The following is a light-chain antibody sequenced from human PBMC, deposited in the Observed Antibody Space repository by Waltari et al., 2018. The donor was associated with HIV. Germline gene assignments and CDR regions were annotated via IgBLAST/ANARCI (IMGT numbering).Light chain of an antibody. J-gene: IGLJ2*01. CDR3: SSFTTSSTLI. CDR2: EVS. V-gene: IGLV2-18*02. Sequence: QSALTQPPSVSGSPGQSVTISCTGTSSDVGTYNRVSWYQQPPGTAPKVVIYEVSNRPSGVPDRFSGSKSVNTASLTISGLHAEDEADYYCSSFTTSSTLIFGGGTRLTVL. CDR1: SSDVGTYNR.